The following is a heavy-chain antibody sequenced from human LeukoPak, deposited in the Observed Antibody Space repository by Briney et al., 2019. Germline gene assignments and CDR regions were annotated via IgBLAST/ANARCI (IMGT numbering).Heavy chain of an antibody. CDR1: GGSISSSSYY. J-gene: IGHJ6*02. V-gene: IGHV4-39*01. Sequence: PSETLSLTCTVSGGSISSSSYYWGWIRQPPGKGLEWIGSIYYSGSTYYNPSLKSRVTISVYTAKDQFSLALSSVTAADTAVYYCARHLVAAPYYYGIDVWGQGTTVTVSS. CDR2: IYYSGST. D-gene: IGHD2-15*01. CDR3: ARHLVAAPYYYGIDV.